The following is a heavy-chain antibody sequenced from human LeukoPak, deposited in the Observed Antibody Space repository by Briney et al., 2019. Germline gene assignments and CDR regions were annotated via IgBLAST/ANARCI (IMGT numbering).Heavy chain of an antibody. CDR1: GGSISSHY. D-gene: IGHD3-3*01. V-gene: IGHV4-59*11. Sequence: SETLSLTCTVSGGSISSHYWSWIRQPPGKGLEWIGYIYYSGSTNYNPSLKSRVTISVDTSKNQFSLKLSSVTAADTAVYYCARGVYYDFWSGYYGGVYYFDYWGQGTLVTVSS. CDR2: IYYSGST. J-gene: IGHJ4*02. CDR3: ARGVYYDFWSGYYGGVYYFDY.